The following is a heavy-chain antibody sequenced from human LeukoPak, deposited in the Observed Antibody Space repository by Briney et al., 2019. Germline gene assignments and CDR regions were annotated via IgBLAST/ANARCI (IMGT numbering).Heavy chain of an antibody. CDR1: GFTFSGTW. CDR2: INSDGRST. D-gene: IGHD4-17*01. Sequence: GGSLRLSCAGSGFTFSGTWLNWVRQAPGKGLVWVSRINSDGRSTSYADSVKGRFTISRDNAKNTLYLQMNSLRAEDTAVYYCARGAYGDYVVEYFQHWGQGTLVTVSS. CDR3: ARGAYGDYVVEYFQH. V-gene: IGHV3-74*01. J-gene: IGHJ1*01.